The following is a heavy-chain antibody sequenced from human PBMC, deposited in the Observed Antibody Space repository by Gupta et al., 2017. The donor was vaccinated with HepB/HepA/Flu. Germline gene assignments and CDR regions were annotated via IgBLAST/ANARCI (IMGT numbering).Heavy chain of an antibody. Sequence: QMHVVQSGPEVKKPGTSVKVSCKASGFTFSSSAVQWVRQARGQRLEWIGWIVVGSGNTNYAQKFQERLTITRDMSTSTVYMELSSLRSEDTAVYYCATDFSFLSGHYNFDSWGQGTLVTVSS. V-gene: IGHV1-58*01. CDR2: IVVGSGNT. CDR1: GFTFSSSA. J-gene: IGHJ4*02. CDR3: ATDFSFLSGHYNFDS. D-gene: IGHD3-3*01.